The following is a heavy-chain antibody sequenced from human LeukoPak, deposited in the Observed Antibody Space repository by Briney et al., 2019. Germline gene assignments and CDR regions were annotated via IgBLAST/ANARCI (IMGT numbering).Heavy chain of an antibody. Sequence: SETLSLTCVVYGGSFSGYYWSWIRQPPGKGLEWIGEINHSGSTNYNPSLKSRVTISVDTSKNQFSLKLSSVTAADTAVYYCARGDNSGWFDYWGQGTLVTVSS. CDR2: INHSGST. D-gene: IGHD6-19*01. J-gene: IGHJ4*02. CDR1: GGSFSGYY. CDR3: ARGDNSGWFDY. V-gene: IGHV4-34*01.